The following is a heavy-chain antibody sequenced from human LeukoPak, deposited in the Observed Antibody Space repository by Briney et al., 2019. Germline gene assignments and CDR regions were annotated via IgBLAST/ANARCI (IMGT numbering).Heavy chain of an antibody. CDR1: GFTFSSYA. Sequence: GGSLRLSCAASGFTFSSYAMSWVRQAPGKGLEWVSAISGSGGSTYYADSVKGWFTISRDNSKNTLYLQMNSLRAEDTAVYYCAKDERITIFGVDRHWFDPWGQGTLVTVSS. V-gene: IGHV3-23*01. D-gene: IGHD3-3*01. CDR2: ISGSGGST. CDR3: AKDERITIFGVDRHWFDP. J-gene: IGHJ5*02.